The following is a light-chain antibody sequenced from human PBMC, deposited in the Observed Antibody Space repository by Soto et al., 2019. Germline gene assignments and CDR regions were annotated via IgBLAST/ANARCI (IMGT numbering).Light chain of an antibody. CDR2: KAS. CDR3: QQLHDYPIT. V-gene: IGKV1-5*03. Sequence: DIQMTQSPPTLSASAGDRVTITCRASESISSWLAWYQQKPGKAPKLLMYKASSLESGVPSRFSGSGSGTDFTLTISSLQPEDFATYYCQQLHDYPITFGQGTRLEIK. CDR1: ESISSW. J-gene: IGKJ5*01.